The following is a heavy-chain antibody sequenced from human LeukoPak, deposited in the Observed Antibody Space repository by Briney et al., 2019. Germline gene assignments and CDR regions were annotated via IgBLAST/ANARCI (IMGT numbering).Heavy chain of an antibody. CDR1: GFIFNNYA. CDR2: ISYDGSNK. J-gene: IGHJ4*02. Sequence: PGRSLRLSCAASGFIFNNYATYWVRQAPGKGLEWVALISYDGSNKYYADSVKGQFTISRDNSKNTLYLQMNSLRAEDTAVYYCARRGRGAPLGKLDYWGQGTLVTVSS. V-gene: IGHV3-30-3*01. CDR3: ARRGRGAPLGKLDY. D-gene: IGHD4-17*01.